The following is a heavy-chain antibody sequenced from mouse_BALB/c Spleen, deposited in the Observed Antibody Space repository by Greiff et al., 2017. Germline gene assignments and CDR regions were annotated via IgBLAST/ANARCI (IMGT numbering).Heavy chain of an antibody. CDR3: ARYGSSSDYYAMDY. CDR2: ISSGGST. CDR1: GFTFSSYA. Sequence: EVKLMESGGGLVKPGGSLKLSCAASGFTFSSYAMSWVRQTPEKRLEWVASISSGGSTYYPDSVKGRFTISRDNARNILYLQMSGLRSEDTAMYYCARYGSSSDYYAMDYWGQGTSVTVSS. J-gene: IGHJ4*01. V-gene: IGHV5-6-5*01. D-gene: IGHD1-1*01.